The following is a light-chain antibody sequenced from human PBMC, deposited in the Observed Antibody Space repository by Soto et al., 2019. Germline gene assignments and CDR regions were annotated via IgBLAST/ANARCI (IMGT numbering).Light chain of an antibody. J-gene: IGKJ1*01. CDR2: GAS. V-gene: IGKV3-20*01. Sequence: IVLTQSPGTLSLSPGERATLSCRASQSVSSSYLAWYQQKPGQAPRLLIYGASSRATGIPDRFSGSGSGTDFTLTISRLEREDFAVYYCQQYGTSPRTFGQGTKVEIK. CDR3: QQYGTSPRT. CDR1: QSVSSSY.